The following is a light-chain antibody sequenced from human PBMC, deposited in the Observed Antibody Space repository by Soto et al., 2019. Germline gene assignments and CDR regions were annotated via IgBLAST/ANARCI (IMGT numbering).Light chain of an antibody. J-gene: IGKJ1*01. CDR3: QQYLTSPKT. CDR2: GAS. CDR1: QSVSSSN. Sequence: DIELTHSPDTFSSSPCERATISFSASQSVSSSNLAWYQQKPAQAPRLLIYGASRRAPGVPERFSGSGSGTDFTLTISRLEPEDFAVYYCQQYLTSPKTFGQGTKVDIK. V-gene: IGKV3-20*01.